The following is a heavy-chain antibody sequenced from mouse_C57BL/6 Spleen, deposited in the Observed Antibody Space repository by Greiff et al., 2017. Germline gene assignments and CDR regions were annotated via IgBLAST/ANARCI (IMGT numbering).Heavy chain of an antibody. V-gene: IGHV1-43*01. CDR3: ARGITTVVAEAMDY. Sequence: EVKLQQSGPELVKPGASVKISCKASGYSFTGYYMHWVKQSSEKSLEWIGEINPSTGGTSYNQKFKGKATLTVDKSSSTAYMQLKSLTSEDSAVYYCARGITTVVAEAMDYWGQGTSVTVSS. D-gene: IGHD1-1*01. J-gene: IGHJ4*01. CDR2: INPSTGGT. CDR1: GYSFTGYY.